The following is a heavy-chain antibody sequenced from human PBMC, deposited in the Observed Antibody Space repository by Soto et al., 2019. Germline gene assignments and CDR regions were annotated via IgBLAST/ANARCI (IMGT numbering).Heavy chain of an antibody. V-gene: IGHV1-18*01. CDR2: ISAYNGNT. J-gene: IGHJ3*02. CDR3: ARARPFYDILTGYYFLFDI. D-gene: IGHD3-9*01. Sequence: ASVKVSCKASGYTFTSYGISWVRQAPGQGLEWMGWISAYNGNTNYAQKLQGRVTMTTDTSTSTAYMELRSLRSDDTAVYYCARARPFYDILTGYYFLFDIWGQGTMVTVSS. CDR1: GYTFTSYG.